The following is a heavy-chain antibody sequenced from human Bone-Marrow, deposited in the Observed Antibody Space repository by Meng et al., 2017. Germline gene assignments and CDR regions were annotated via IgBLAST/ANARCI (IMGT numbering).Heavy chain of an antibody. CDR2: ISWNSGSI. V-gene: IGHV3-9*01. D-gene: IGHD2-15*01. CDR3: AREVPYVAIDY. Sequence: SLKISCAASGFTFDDYAMHWVRQAPGKGLEWVSGISWNSGSIGYADSVKGRFTISRDNAKNSLYLQMNSLRAEDTAVYYCAREVPYVAIDYWGQGTLVTVSS. CDR1: GFTFDDYA. J-gene: IGHJ4*02.